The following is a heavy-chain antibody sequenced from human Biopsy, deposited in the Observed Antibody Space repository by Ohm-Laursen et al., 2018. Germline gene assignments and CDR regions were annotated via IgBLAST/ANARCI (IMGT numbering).Heavy chain of an antibody. CDR3: ARDGAAGYGLDV. Sequence: SLRLSCAASGFTFSSYGMHWVRQAPGKGLEWVAVIWYDGSRQYYADSVKGRFTISRDNSKNTLYQQMNSLRAEDTAVYYCARDGAAGYGLDVWGQGTTVTVSS. CDR2: IWYDGSRQ. J-gene: IGHJ6*02. D-gene: IGHD6-25*01. V-gene: IGHV3-33*01. CDR1: GFTFSSYG.